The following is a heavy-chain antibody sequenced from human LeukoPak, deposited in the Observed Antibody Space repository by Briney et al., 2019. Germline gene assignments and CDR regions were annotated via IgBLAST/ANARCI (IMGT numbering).Heavy chain of an antibody. CDR2: IYYSGST. CDR3: ARQPAGIVVVPAAIGGGFDY. V-gene: IGHV4-39*01. Sequence: SETLSLTCTVSGGSISSSSYYWGWIRQPPGKGLEWIGSIYYSGSTYYNPSLKSRVTISVDTSKNQFSLKLSSVTAADTAVYYCARQPAGIVVVPAAIGGGFDYWGQGTLVTVSS. J-gene: IGHJ4*02. D-gene: IGHD2-2*01. CDR1: GGSISSSSYY.